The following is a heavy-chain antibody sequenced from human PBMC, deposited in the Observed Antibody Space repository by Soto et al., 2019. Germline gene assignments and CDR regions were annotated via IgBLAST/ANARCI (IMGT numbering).Heavy chain of an antibody. CDR1: GGSISSGGYY. CDR2: IYYSGST. J-gene: IGHJ4*02. CDR3: ARGTEDYYDSSGYYPGLDD. Sequence: SETLSLTCTVSGGSISSGGYYWSWIRQHPGKGLEWIGYIYYSGSTYYNPSLKSRVTISVDTSKNQFSLKLSSVTAADTAVYYCARGTEDYYDSSGYYPGLDDWGQGTLGTV. V-gene: IGHV4-31*03. D-gene: IGHD3-22*01.